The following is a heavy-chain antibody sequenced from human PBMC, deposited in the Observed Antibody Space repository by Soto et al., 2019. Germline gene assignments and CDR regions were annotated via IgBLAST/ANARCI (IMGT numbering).Heavy chain of an antibody. D-gene: IGHD3-22*01. CDR3: ARGSSSGTFDN. Sequence: QVQLVQSGAEVKKPGASVKVSCKASGYTFINNAITWVRQAPGQGLEWMGWISTENGNTKYAQNLQGRVILTRDRSTNTAYMELRSLRPEDTATYYCARGSSSGTFDNWGQGALVTVSS. CDR1: GYTFINNA. V-gene: IGHV1-18*04. J-gene: IGHJ4*02. CDR2: ISTENGNT.